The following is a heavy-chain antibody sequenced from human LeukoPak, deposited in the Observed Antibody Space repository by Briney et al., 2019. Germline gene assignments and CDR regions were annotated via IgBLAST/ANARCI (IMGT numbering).Heavy chain of an antibody. D-gene: IGHD1-26*01. J-gene: IGHJ4*02. CDR2: ISGSGGST. CDR3: AKGSSPRGYSGSYFLGRYYFDY. CDR1: GFTFSSYA. Sequence: GGSLRLSCAASGFTFSSYAMSWVRQAPGKGLEWVSAISGSGGSTYYADSVKGRFTISRDNSKNPLYLQMNSLSAEDTAVYYCAKGSSPRGYSGSYFLGRYYFDYWGQGTLVTVSS. V-gene: IGHV3-23*01.